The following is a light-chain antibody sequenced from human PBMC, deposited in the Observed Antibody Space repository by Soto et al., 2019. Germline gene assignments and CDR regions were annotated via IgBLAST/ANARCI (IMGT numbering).Light chain of an antibody. CDR3: QKYDSAPT. V-gene: IGKV1-27*01. Sequence: DIRMSQSPSSLTAAVGDRVTITCRASQGISNALAWYQQRPGKVPKLLMYAASTLQSGVPSRFSGSGSGTDFTLTISSLQPEDVATYYCQKYDSAPTFGQGTRWIS. CDR1: QGISNA. J-gene: IGKJ1*01. CDR2: AAS.